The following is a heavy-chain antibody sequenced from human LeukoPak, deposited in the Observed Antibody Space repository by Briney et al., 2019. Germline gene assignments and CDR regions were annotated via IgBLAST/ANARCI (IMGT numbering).Heavy chain of an antibody. J-gene: IGHJ4*02. CDR1: GDTFSSYA. Sequence: AVKDTCKASGDTFSSYAISWVRQAPRQGLEWMGGIIPFFGTANYAQRFQGRVTITADESTSTAYMELNSLRSEDTAVYFCARCPPIAVAHTVPYYFDYWGEGTLGTASS. CDR3: ARCPPIAVAHTVPYYFDY. D-gene: IGHD6-19*01. V-gene: IGHV1-69*13. CDR2: IIPFFGTA.